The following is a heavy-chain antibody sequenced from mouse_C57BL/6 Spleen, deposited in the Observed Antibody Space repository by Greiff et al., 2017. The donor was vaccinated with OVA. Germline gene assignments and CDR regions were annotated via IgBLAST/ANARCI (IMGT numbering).Heavy chain of an antibody. Sequence: EVQRVESGGGLVKPGGSLQLSCAASGFTFSSYAMSWVRQTPEKRLEWVATISDGGSYTYYPDNVKGRFTISRDNAKNNLYLQMSHLKSEDTAMYYCAREPYGSCYVFDYWGQGTTLTVSS. CDR3: AREPYGSCYVFDY. CDR1: GFTFSSYA. V-gene: IGHV5-4*01. J-gene: IGHJ2*01. CDR2: ISDGGSYT. D-gene: IGHD1-1*01.